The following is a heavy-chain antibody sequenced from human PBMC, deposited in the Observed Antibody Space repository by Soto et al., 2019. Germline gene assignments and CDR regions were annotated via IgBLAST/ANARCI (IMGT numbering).Heavy chain of an antibody. CDR3: ARVPGP. CDR1: GCSISSSSYY. Sequence: PWETLSLTCTVSGCSISSSSYYWGWIRQPPGKGLEWIGSIYYGGSTYYNPSLKSRVTISVDRSKNQFSLKLSSVNAADTAVYYCARVPGPWGQGTLVTVSS. J-gene: IGHJ5*02. CDR2: IYYGGST. V-gene: IGHV4-39*07.